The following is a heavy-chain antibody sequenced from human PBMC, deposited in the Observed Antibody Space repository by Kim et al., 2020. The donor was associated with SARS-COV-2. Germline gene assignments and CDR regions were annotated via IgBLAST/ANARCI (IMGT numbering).Heavy chain of an antibody. D-gene: IGHD4-17*01. CDR3: ARSYGDYSYYYYGMDV. V-gene: IGHV3-21*01. Sequence: VKGRVTISRDNAKNALYLHMNSPRAEDTAVYYCARSYGDYSYYYYGMDVWGQGTTVTVSS. J-gene: IGHJ6*02.